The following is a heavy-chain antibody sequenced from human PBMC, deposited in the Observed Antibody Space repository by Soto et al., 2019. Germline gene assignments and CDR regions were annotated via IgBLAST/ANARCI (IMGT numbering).Heavy chain of an antibody. CDR3: ARGDVIDI. Sequence: PSQTLSLTCAISGGSVSSNSAAWNWVRQAPSRGLEWLGRTYYRSKWKTDYAVSVRGRITISPDTSKNQFSLQLNSVTPGDTAVYYCARGDVIDIWGRGTMVTVSS. D-gene: IGHD3-16*01. CDR2: TYYRSKWKT. V-gene: IGHV6-1*01. J-gene: IGHJ3*02. CDR1: GGSVSSNSAA.